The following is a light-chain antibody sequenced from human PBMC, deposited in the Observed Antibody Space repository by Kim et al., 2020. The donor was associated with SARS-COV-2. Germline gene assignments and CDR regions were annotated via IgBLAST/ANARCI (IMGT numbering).Light chain of an antibody. CDR2: QDR. Sequence: VSPGQPASITCSGDKLGDKFACWYQQKPGQAPVLVIYQDRKRPSGIPERFSGSNSGNTATLTISGTQAMDEADYYCQAWDSSTAWVFGGGTQLTVL. J-gene: IGLJ3*02. CDR1: KLGDKF. V-gene: IGLV3-1*01. CDR3: QAWDSSTAWV.